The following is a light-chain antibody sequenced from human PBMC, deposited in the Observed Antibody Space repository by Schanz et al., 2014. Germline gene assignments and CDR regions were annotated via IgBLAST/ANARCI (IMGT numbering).Light chain of an antibody. Sequence: DIQMTQSPSTLSASVGDRVTLTCRASQSISNWLAWYQQKPGKAPKLLIYRASSLESGVPSRFSGSGSGTEFTLTISGLQPDDFASYYCQKYDNSSGTFGQGTKVEVK. CDR1: QSISNW. V-gene: IGKV1-5*03. CDR3: QKYDNSSGT. J-gene: IGKJ1*01. CDR2: RAS.